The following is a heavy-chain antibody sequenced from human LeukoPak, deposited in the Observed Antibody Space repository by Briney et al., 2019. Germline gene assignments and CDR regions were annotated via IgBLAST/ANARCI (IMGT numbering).Heavy chain of an antibody. Sequence: PGGSLRLSCAASGFTFSSYAMSWVRQAPGKGLEWVSAISGSGGSTYYADSVKGRFTISRDNSKNALYLQMNSLRAEDTAVYYCAKDPAVAGTGDYWGQGTLVTVSS. CDR1: GFTFSSYA. V-gene: IGHV3-23*01. D-gene: IGHD6-19*01. J-gene: IGHJ4*02. CDR2: ISGSGGST. CDR3: AKDPAVAGTGDY.